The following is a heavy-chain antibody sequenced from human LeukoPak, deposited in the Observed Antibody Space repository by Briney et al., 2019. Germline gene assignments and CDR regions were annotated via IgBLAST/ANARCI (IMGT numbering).Heavy chain of an antibody. CDR2: IYYSGST. V-gene: IGHV4-39*07. Sequence: PSETLSLTCSLSGVSIRSRSYYWGWIRQTPGKGLEWIGSIYYSGSTYYNPALKSRVTISVDTSKNQFSLKLSSVTAADTAIYYCAKYLTTISAFDYWGQGTLVTVSS. CDR1: GVSIRSRSYY. D-gene: IGHD4/OR15-4a*01. CDR3: AKYLTTISAFDY. J-gene: IGHJ4*02.